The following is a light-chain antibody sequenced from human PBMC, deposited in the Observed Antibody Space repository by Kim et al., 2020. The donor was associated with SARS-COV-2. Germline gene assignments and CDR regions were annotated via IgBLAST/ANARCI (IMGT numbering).Light chain of an antibody. V-gene: IGKV1-39*01. CDR2: AAS. CDR3: QQSYSTPRT. CDR1: QGISNY. Sequence: ASLGDRVAITCRSSQGISNYLNWYQQKPGKAPNLLIYAASSLQSGVPSRFSGSGSGTDFTLTITSLQPEDFATYYCQQSYSTPRTFGQGTKVDIK. J-gene: IGKJ1*01.